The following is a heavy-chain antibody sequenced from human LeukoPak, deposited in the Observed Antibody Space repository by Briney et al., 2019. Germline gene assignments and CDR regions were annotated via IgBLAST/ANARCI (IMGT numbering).Heavy chain of an antibody. CDR1: GYSISSVYY. CDR2: IYHSGST. CDR3: ARDQGPRNNWFDP. D-gene: IGHD1-14*01. J-gene: IGHJ5*02. V-gene: IGHV4-38-2*02. Sequence: SETLSFTCSVSGYSISSVYYWGWIREPPGEWLEWIGSIYHSGSTDYNTSLKSRVTRSVDTSKNQFSLKLSSVTAADTAVYYCARDQGPRNNWFDPWGQGTLVTVSS.